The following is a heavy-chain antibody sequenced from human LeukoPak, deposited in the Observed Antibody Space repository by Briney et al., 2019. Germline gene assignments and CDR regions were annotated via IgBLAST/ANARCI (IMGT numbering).Heavy chain of an antibody. CDR2: ISGSGGST. CDR1: GFTFSGYA. D-gene: IGHD6-6*01. Sequence: GGSLRLSCAASGFTFSGYALSWVGQAPGRGREGVSAISGSGGSTYYADSVKGRFTISRDNSKNTLYLQMNSLRAEDTAVYYCAKISSSSPPRGYMDVWGKGTTVTVSS. CDR3: AKISSSSPPRGYMDV. J-gene: IGHJ6*03. V-gene: IGHV3-23*01.